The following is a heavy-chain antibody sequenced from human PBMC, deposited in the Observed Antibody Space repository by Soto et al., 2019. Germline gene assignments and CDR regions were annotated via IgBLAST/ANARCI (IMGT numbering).Heavy chain of an antibody. CDR1: GGSFSGYY. V-gene: IGHV4-34*01. Sequence: LTCAVYGGSFSGYYWSWIRQPPGKGLEWIGEINHSGSTNYNPSLKSRVTISVDTSKNQFSLKLSSVTAADTAVYYCARGVQLWSEGEDYWGQGTLVTVSS. CDR3: ARGVQLWSEGEDY. CDR2: INHSGST. J-gene: IGHJ4*02. D-gene: IGHD5-18*01.